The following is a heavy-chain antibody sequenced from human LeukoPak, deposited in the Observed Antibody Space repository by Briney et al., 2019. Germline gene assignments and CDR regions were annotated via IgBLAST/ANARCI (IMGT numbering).Heavy chain of an antibody. CDR1: GYSFTSYW. V-gene: IGHV5-51*01. CDR3: ARQVSDSSGYPFFDY. CDR2: IYPGDSDT. Sequence: GESLKISCKGSGYSFTSYWIGWVRQIPGKGLEWMGIIYPGDSDTRYSPSFQGQVTISADKSISTAYLQWSSLKASDTAMYYCARQVSDSSGYPFFDYWGQGTLVTVSS. J-gene: IGHJ4*02. D-gene: IGHD3-22*01.